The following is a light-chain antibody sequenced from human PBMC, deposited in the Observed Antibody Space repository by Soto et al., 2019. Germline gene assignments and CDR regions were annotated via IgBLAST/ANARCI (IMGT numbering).Light chain of an antibody. CDR3: QQRSNWPLT. J-gene: IGKJ4*01. Sequence: EIALTQSPATLSLSPGERATVSCRASQSVSSYLAWYQQKPGQAPRLLIYDASNRATGIPARFSGSGSGTGFTLTIISLEPEDFAVYYCQQRSNWPLTFGGGTKV. V-gene: IGKV3-11*01. CDR1: QSVSSY. CDR2: DAS.